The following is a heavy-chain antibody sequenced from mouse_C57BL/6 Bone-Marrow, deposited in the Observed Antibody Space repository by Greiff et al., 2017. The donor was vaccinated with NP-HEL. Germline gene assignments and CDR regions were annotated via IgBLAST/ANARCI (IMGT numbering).Heavy chain of an antibody. V-gene: IGHV14-4*01. D-gene: IGHD1-1*01. CDR3: TFYYYGSSYFDY. J-gene: IGHJ2*01. CDR1: GFNIKDDY. Sequence: EVQLQQSGAELVRPGASVKLSCTASGFNIKDDYMHWVKQRPEQGLEWIGWIDPENGDTEYASKFQGKATITADTSSNTAYLQLSSLTSEDTAVYYCTFYYYGSSYFDYGGQGTTLTVSS. CDR2: IDPENGDT.